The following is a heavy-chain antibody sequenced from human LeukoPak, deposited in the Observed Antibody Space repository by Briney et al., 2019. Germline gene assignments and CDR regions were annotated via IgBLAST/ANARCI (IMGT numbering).Heavy chain of an antibody. J-gene: IGHJ4*02. D-gene: IGHD3-9*01. CDR2: IIPIFGTA. V-gene: IGHV1-69*13. CDR3: ARELRYFDWTHYYFDY. CDR1: GGTFTSYA. Sequence: SVKVSCKASGGTFTSYAISWVRQAPGQGLEWMGGIIPIFGTANYAQKFQGRVTITADESTSTAYMELSSLRSEDTAVYYCARELRYFDWTHYYFDYWGQGTLVTVSS.